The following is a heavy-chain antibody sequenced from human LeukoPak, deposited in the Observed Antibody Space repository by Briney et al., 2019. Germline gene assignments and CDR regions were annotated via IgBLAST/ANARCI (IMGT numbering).Heavy chain of an antibody. CDR3: IENYYGSGTPRPY. J-gene: IGHJ4*02. Sequence: GGSLRLSCAASGFTFSSYSMNWVRQAPGKGLEWVGRIKSKTDGGTTDYAAPVEGRFTISRDDSKNTLYLQMNSLKTEDTAVYYCIENYYGSGTPRPYWGQGTLVTVSS. D-gene: IGHD3-10*01. V-gene: IGHV3-15*01. CDR1: GFTFSSYS. CDR2: IKSKTDGGTT.